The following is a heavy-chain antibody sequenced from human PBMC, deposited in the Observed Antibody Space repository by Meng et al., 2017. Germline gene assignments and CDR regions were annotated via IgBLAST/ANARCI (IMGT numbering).Heavy chain of an antibody. D-gene: IGHD3-22*01. CDR3: ARAAAVGVAVVSVYYYGMDV. J-gene: IGHJ6*02. CDR2: IIPIFDTA. CDR1: GGTFSSYA. V-gene: IGHV1-69*05. Sequence: SVKVSCKASGGTFSSYAISWVRQAPGQGLEWMGGIIPIFDTANYAQKFQGRVTITTDESTSTASMELSSLRSEDTAVYYCARAAAVGVAVVSVYYYGMDVWGQGTTVTVSS.